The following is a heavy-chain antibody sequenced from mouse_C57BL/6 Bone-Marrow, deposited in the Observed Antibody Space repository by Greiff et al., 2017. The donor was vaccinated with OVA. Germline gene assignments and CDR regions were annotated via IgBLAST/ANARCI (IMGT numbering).Heavy chain of an antibody. Sequence: QVQLQQPGAELVKPGASVKLSCKAFGYTFTSYWMQWVKQRPGQGLEWIGEIDPSDSYTNYNQKFKGKATLTVDTSSSTAYMQLSSLTSEGSAVYYCARWYYGSSYDAMDYWGQGTSVTVSS. J-gene: IGHJ4*01. CDR3: ARWYYGSSYDAMDY. CDR1: GYTFTSYW. D-gene: IGHD1-1*01. V-gene: IGHV1-50*01. CDR2: IDPSDSYT.